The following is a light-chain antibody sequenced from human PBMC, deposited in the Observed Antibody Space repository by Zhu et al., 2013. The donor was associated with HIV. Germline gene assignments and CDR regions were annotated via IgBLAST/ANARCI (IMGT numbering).Light chain of an antibody. Sequence: EIVLTQSPGTLSVSPGERATLSCRASQSIDSSYLAWYQQRRGQAPRLLIYAVSLRATGIPVRFSGSGSGTDFTLTISSLQPEDSATYYCQQHNTYPITFGQGTRLEIK. CDR3: QQHNTYPIT. CDR1: QSIDSSY. J-gene: IGKJ5*01. CDR2: AVS. V-gene: IGKV3-20*01.